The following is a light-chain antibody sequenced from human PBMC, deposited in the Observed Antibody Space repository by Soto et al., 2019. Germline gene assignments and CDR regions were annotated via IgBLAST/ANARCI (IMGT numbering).Light chain of an antibody. CDR1: SSDFGSYNL. CDR3: CSYAGSTTWV. CDR2: EVS. V-gene: IGLV2-23*02. Sequence: QAVVTQPASVSGSPGQSITISCTGTSSDFGSYNLVSWYQQHPGKAPKLMIYEVSKRPSGVSNRFSGSKSGNTASLTISGLQAEDEADYYCCSYAGSTTWVFGGGTKLTVL. J-gene: IGLJ3*02.